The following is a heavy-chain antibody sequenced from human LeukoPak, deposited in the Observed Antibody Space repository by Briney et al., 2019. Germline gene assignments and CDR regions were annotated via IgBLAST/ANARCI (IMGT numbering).Heavy chain of an antibody. D-gene: IGHD1-26*01. J-gene: IGHJ6*03. CDR3: ASGGDHSGSYYYYYYMDV. CDR2: IIPIFGTA. Sequence: SVKVSCKASGGTFSSYAISWVRQAPGQGLEWMGGIIPIFGTANYAQKFQGRVTITADESTSTAYMELSSLRSEDTAVYYCASGGDHSGSYYYYYYMDVWGKGTTVTISS. CDR1: GGTFSSYA. V-gene: IGHV1-69*13.